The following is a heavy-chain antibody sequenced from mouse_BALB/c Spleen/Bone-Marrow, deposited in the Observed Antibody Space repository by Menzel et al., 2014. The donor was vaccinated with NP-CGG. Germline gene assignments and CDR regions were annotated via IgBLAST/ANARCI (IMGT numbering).Heavy chain of an antibody. Sequence: EVQLQQSGAELVKPGASVKLSCTASGFNIKDTYMHWVKQRPEQGLEWIRRIDPANGNTKYDPKFQGKATITADTSSNPACLQLSSLTSEDTAVYYCANYYYGYYFDSWGQGTTLTVSS. CDR3: ANYYYGYYFDS. D-gene: IGHD1-1*01. J-gene: IGHJ2*01. V-gene: IGHV14-3*02. CDR2: IDPANGNT. CDR1: GFNIKDTY.